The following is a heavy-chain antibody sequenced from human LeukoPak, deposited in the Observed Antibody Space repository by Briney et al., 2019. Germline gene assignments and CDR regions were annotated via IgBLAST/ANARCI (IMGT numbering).Heavy chain of an antibody. J-gene: IGHJ4*02. CDR1: GFTFSSYT. CDR2: ISSSSNYI. V-gene: IGHV3-21*01. CDR3: ARDQSGWDY. Sequence: KSGGSLRLSCAVSGFTFSSYTMNWVRQAPGKGLEWVSSISSSSNYIYSADSVKGRFTISRDNAKNSLYLQMNSLRDEDTAVYYCARDQSGWDYWGQGTPVTVSS. D-gene: IGHD6-19*01.